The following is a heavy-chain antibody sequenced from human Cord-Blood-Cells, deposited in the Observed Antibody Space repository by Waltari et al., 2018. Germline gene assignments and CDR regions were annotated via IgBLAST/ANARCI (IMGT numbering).Heavy chain of an antibody. CDR2: INHSGST. D-gene: IGHD6-13*01. V-gene: IGHV4-34*01. J-gene: IGHJ5*02. CDR1: GGSFSGYY. Sequence: QVQLQQWGAGLLKPSETLSLTCAVYGGSFSGYYWSWIRQPPGKGLEWIGEINHSGSTNSNPSLKSRVTISVDTSKNQFSLKLSSVTAADTAVYYWARVVRTDSSSNWFDPWGQGTLVTVSS. CDR3: ARVVRTDSSSNWFDP.